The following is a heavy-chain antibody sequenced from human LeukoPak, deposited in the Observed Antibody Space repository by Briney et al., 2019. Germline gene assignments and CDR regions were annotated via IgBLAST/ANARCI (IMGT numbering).Heavy chain of an antibody. J-gene: IGHJ5*02. Sequence: SVKVSCKASGSTFTSSAMQWVRQARGQRLEWIGWIVVGSGNTNYAQKFQERVTITRDMSTSTAYMELSSLRSEDTAVYYCASGSGSYYNNWFDPWGQGTLVTGSS. CDR2: IVVGSGNT. CDR3: ASGSGSYYNNWFDP. D-gene: IGHD1-26*01. CDR1: GSTFTSSA. V-gene: IGHV1-58*02.